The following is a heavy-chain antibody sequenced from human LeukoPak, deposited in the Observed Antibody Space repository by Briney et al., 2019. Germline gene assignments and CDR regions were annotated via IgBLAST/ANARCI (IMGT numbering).Heavy chain of an antibody. J-gene: IGHJ3*02. D-gene: IGHD3-22*01. CDR3: ARGGEDYYDSSGYYFGAYDI. CDR2: IKNDGSST. V-gene: IGHV3-74*01. CDR1: GFTFSSYS. Sequence: GGSLRLSCAASGFTFSSYSMNWVRQAPGKGLVWVSRIKNDGSSTNYADSVKGRFTISRDNAKNTLYLQMNSLRAEDAAVYYCARGGEDYYDSSGYYFGAYDIWGQGTMVTVSS.